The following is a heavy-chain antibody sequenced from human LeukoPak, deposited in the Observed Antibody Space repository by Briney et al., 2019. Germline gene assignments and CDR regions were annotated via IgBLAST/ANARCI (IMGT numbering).Heavy chain of an antibody. V-gene: IGHV3-21*01. CDR2: ISSSSSYI. Sequence: GGSLRLSCAASGFTFSSYCMDWVCQTPGKGLEWVSSISSSSSYIYYADSVKGRFTISRDNAKNSLYLQMNSLRAEDTAVYYCARDPALVRWGQGTLVTVSS. CDR3: ARDPALVR. D-gene: IGHD6-13*01. J-gene: IGHJ4*02. CDR1: GFTFSSYC.